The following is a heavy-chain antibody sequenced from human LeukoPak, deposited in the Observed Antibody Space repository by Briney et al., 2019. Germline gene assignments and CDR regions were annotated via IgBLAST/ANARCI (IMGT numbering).Heavy chain of an antibody. V-gene: IGHV1-18*01. CDR1: GYTFTSYG. Sequence: ASVKVSCKASGYTFTSYGISWVRQAPGQGLEGMGWISAYNGNPNYAQKLQGRVTMVTDTSTSTAYMELRSLRSDDTAVYYCARGRKGGYDSSGYYYNYYYYYMDVWGKGTTVTVSS. D-gene: IGHD3-22*01. CDR2: ISAYNGNP. J-gene: IGHJ6*03. CDR3: ARGRKGGYDSSGYYYNYYYYYMDV.